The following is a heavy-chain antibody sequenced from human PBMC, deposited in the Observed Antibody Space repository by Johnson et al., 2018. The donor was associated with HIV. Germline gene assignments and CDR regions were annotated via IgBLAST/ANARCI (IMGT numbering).Heavy chain of an antibody. CDR1: GFTFSSYD. Sequence: VQLVESGGGVVRPGGSLRLSCAASGFTFSSYDMHWVRQATGKGLEWVSAIGTAGDTYYPGSVKGRFTISRENAKNSLYLQMNSLRAEDTALYYCARDFSDYGDYGRCAFDIWGQGTMVTVSS. V-gene: IGHV3-13*01. D-gene: IGHD4-17*01. CDR2: IGTAGDT. CDR3: ARDFSDYGDYGRCAFDI. J-gene: IGHJ3*02.